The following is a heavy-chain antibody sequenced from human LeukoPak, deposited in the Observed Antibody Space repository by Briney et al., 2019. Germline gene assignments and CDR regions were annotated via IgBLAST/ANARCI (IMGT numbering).Heavy chain of an antibody. J-gene: IGHJ6*02. D-gene: IGHD3-10*01. CDR1: GGSISSGDYY. CDR2: IYYSGSP. CDR3: ARDHYYGSGTDV. Sequence: PSETLSLTCTVPGGSISSGDYYRSWIRQPPGKCLEWLRYIYYSGSPYYNPPLKTDVPISVDTSKNQFSLKLSSVTAEDTAVYYCARDHYYGSGTDVWGQGTTVTVSS. V-gene: IGHV4-30-4*01.